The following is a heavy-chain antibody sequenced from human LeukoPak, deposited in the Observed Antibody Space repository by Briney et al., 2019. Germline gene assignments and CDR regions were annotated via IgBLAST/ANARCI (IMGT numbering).Heavy chain of an antibody. D-gene: IGHD3-22*01. CDR1: GFTFSSYG. CDR3: AKGGYDSSGYYYEHYFDY. Sequence: GGSLRLSCAASGFTFSSYGMHWVRQAPGKGLERVAVISYDGSNKYYADSVKGRFTISRDNSKNTLYLQMNSLRAEDTAVYYCAKGGYDSSGYYYEHYFDYWGQGTLVTVSS. V-gene: IGHV3-30*18. CDR2: ISYDGSNK. J-gene: IGHJ4*02.